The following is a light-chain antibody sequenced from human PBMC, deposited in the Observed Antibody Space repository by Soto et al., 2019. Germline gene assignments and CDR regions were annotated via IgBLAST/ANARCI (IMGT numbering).Light chain of an antibody. CDR3: QQYGSSPPFIT. CDR1: QSVSSY. CDR2: VAS. Sequence: EIVMTQSPATLSVSPGDRATLSCRASQSVSSYLAWYQQKPGQAPRLLIYVASNRATGIAARFSGGGCGTDFTLTISRLKPEDFAVYYCQQYGSSPPFITFGPGTKVDIK. V-gene: IGKV3-20*01. J-gene: IGKJ3*01.